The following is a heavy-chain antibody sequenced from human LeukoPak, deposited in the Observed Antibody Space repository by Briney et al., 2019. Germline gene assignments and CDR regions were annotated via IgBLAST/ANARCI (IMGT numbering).Heavy chain of an antibody. CDR3: AKDQRGIRGLVGMDV. V-gene: IGHV3-30*02. CDR1: GFTFSSYG. J-gene: IGHJ6*02. Sequence: GGSLRLSCAASGFTFSSYGMHWVRQAPGKGLEWVAFIRYDGSNKYYADSVKGRFTISRDNSKNTLYLQMNSLRAEDTAVYYCAKDQRGIRGLVGMDVWGQGTTVTVSS. D-gene: IGHD6-13*01. CDR2: IRYDGSNK.